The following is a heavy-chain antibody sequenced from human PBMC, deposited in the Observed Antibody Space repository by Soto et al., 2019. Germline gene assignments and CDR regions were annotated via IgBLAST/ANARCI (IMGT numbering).Heavy chain of an antibody. Sequence: QVQLVQSGAEVKKPGSSVKVSCKASGGTFSSYTISWVPQAPGQGLEWMGRIIPILGIANYAQKFQGRVTITADKSTSTAYMELSSLRSEDTAVYYCAICYYFDQNWFDPWGQGTLVTVSS. CDR3: AICYYFDQNWFDP. J-gene: IGHJ5*02. V-gene: IGHV1-69*02. CDR2: IIPILGIA. D-gene: IGHD3-22*01. CDR1: GGTFSSYT.